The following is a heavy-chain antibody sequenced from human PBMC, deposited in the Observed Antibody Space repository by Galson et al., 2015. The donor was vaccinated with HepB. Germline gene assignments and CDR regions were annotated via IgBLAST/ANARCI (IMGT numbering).Heavy chain of an antibody. CDR1: GYTLTTFF. J-gene: IGHJ4*02. CDR3: VRSISRIRGLIKWEEDY. Sequence: SVKVSCKASGYTLTTFFMQWVRQAPGQGLEWMGIINPGDDTTSYAQKFQGRVTMTRDTSTSTVYMELRSLRSEDTAVYYCVRSISRIRGLIKWEEDYWGQGTLVTVPS. D-gene: IGHD3-10*01. V-gene: IGHV1-46*03. CDR2: INPGDDTT.